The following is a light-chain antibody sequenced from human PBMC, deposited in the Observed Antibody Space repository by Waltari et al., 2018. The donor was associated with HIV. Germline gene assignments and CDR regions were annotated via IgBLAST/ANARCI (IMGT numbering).Light chain of an antibody. V-gene: IGLV2-23*02. CDR1: SSDVGGYNS. Sequence: QSALTQPRSVSGSPGQSVTISCTGTSSDVGGYNSVSWYQQHPGKAPKLMLYEVSKRPSGVSNLFSGSKSGNTASLTISGLQAEDEADYYCCSYAGSSTGVFGGGTKLTVL. J-gene: IGLJ2*01. CDR3: CSYAGSSTGV. CDR2: EVS.